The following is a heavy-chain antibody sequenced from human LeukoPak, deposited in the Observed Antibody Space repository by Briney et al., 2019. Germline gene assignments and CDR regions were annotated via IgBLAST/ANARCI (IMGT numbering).Heavy chain of an antibody. CDR1: GYTLTELS. V-gene: IGHV1-24*01. J-gene: IGHJ1*01. CDR2: FDPEDGET. CDR3: ATELIVVVPAAGGNDLDYFQH. D-gene: IGHD2-2*01. Sequence: ASVKVSCKVSGYTLTELSMHWVRQAPGKGLEWMGGFDPEDGETIYAQKFQGRVTMTEDTSTDTAYMELSSLRSEDTAVYYCATELIVVVPAAGGNDLDYFQHWGQGTLVTVSS.